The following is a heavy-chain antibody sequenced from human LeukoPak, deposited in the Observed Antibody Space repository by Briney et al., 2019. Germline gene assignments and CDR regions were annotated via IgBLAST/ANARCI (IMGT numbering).Heavy chain of an antibody. CDR3: ARGVLVVVIIPFDY. CDR1: GGSISSGDYY. CDR2: IYYSGST. V-gene: IGHV4-30-4*01. Sequence: SSETLSLTCTVSGGSISSGDYYWSWIRQPPGKGLEWIGYIYYSGSTYYNPSLKSRVTISVDTSKDQFSLKLSSVTAADTAVYYCARGVLVVVIIPFDYWGQGTLVTVSS. J-gene: IGHJ4*02. D-gene: IGHD3-22*01.